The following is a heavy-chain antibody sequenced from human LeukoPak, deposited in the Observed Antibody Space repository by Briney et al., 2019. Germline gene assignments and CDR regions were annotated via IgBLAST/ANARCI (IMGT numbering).Heavy chain of an antibody. CDR1: GGTFSSYA. Sequence: ASVKVSCKASGGTFSSYAISWVRQARGQGLEWMGGIIPIFGTANYAQKFQGRVTITTDESTSTAYMELSSLRSEDTAVYYCASLWGAAFDIWGQGTMVTVSS. CDR2: IIPIFGTA. D-gene: IGHD2-21*01. J-gene: IGHJ3*02. V-gene: IGHV1-69*05. CDR3: ASLWGAAFDI.